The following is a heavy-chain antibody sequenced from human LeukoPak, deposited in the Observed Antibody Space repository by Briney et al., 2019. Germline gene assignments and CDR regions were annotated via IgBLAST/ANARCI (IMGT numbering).Heavy chain of an antibody. D-gene: IGHD6-13*01. CDR3: ARDLYSSDY. Sequence: PGGFLRLSCAASGFTFSSYWMSWVRQAPGKGLEWVANIKQDGSERYYVDSVKGRFTISRDNAENSLYLQMNSLRAEDTAVYYCARDLYSSDYWGQGTPVTVSS. CDR2: IKQDGSER. J-gene: IGHJ4*02. CDR1: GFTFSSYW. V-gene: IGHV3-7*01.